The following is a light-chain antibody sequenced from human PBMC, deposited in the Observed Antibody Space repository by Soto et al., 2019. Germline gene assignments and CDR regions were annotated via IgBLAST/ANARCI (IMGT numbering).Light chain of an antibody. J-gene: IGKJ5*01. V-gene: IGKV3-20*01. Sequence: IVLTQSPDTLPLSPGERATLSCRASQSVGTYLAWYQQKPGQAPRLLIYGASSRATGIPDRFSGSGSGTDFTLTISRLEPEDFAVYYCQQYGSSPITFGQGTRLEIK. CDR1: QSVGTY. CDR2: GAS. CDR3: QQYGSSPIT.